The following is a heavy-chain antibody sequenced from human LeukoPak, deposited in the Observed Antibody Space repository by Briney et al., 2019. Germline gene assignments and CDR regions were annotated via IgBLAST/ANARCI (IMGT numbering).Heavy chain of an antibody. D-gene: IGHD6-6*01. CDR1: GFTDSSNL. CDR3: ARSIAARYFDY. V-gene: IGHV3-66*01. Sequence: GGSLRLSCAASGFTDSSNLMSWVRQAPGKGLEWVSVIYSGGRTYYADSVKGRFTISRDKSKNTLDLQMNSLRAEDTAVYYCARSIAARYFDYWGQGTLVTVSS. J-gene: IGHJ4*02. CDR2: IYSGGRT.